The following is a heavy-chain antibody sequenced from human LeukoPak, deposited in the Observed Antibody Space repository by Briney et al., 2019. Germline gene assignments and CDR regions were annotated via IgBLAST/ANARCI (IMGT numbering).Heavy chain of an antibody. CDR2: ISYDGSNK. CDR1: GFTFSSYG. CDR3: AKGRGYNWNSGGFDY. J-gene: IGHJ4*02. Sequence: GGSLRLSCAASGFTFSSYGMHWVRQAPGKGLEWVAVISYDGSNKYYADSVKGRFTISRDNSKNTLYLQMNSLRAEDTAVYYCAKGRGYNWNSGGFDYWGQGALVTVSS. D-gene: IGHD1-7*01. V-gene: IGHV3-30*18.